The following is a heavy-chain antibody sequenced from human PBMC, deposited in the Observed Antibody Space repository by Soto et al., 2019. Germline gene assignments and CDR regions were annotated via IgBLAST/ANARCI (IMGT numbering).Heavy chain of an antibody. Sequence: QVQLQESGPGLVKPSQTLSLTCTVSGGSISSGGYYWSWIRQHPGKGLEWIGYIYYSGSTYYNPSRNGRVTISVDTSKNQFSLKLSSVTAADTAVYYCARERGGGNSFDYWGQGTLVTVSS. CDR3: ARERGGGNSFDY. CDR1: GGSISSGGYY. J-gene: IGHJ4*02. V-gene: IGHV4-31*03. D-gene: IGHD2-15*01. CDR2: IYYSGST.